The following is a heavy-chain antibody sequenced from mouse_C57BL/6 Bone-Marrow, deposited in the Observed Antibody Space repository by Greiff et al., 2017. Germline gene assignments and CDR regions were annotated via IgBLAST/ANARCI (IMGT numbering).Heavy chain of an antibody. CDR2: IYPGDGDT. Sequence: QVQLKQSGPELVKPGASVKISCKASGYAFSSSWMNWVKQRPGKGLEWIGRIYPGDGDTNYNGKFKGKATLTADKSSSTAYMQLSSLTSEDSAVYFCASHDYDDWFAYWGQGTLVTVSA. D-gene: IGHD2-4*01. CDR1: GYAFSSSW. CDR3: ASHDYDDWFAY. J-gene: IGHJ3*01. V-gene: IGHV1-82*01.